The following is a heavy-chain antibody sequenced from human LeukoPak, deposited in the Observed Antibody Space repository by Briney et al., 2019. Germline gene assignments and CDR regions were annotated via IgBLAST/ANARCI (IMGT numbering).Heavy chain of an antibody. Sequence: EASVKVSCKASGGTFSSYAISWVRQAPGQGLEWMGGIIPIFGTANYTQKFQGSVTITADESTSTAYMELSSLRSEDTAVYYCARLNGYYDSSGYYQHYYYYGMDVWGQGTTVTVSS. CDR3: ARLNGYYDSSGYYQHYYYYGMDV. CDR2: IIPIFGTA. CDR1: GGTFSSYA. J-gene: IGHJ6*02. V-gene: IGHV1-69*13. D-gene: IGHD3-22*01.